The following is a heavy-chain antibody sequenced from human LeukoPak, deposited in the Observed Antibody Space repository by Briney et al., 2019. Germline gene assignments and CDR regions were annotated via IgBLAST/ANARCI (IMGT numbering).Heavy chain of an antibody. CDR1: GFSFSSYW. Sequence: GGSLRLSCAASGFSFSSYWMHWVRQGPGKGLVWVSGINNDGSRTTYGDSVKGRVTISRDDAKNTLFLQVSSLRADDTAVYYCAREGDYGGINFDYWGRGTLVTVSS. CDR3: AREGDYGGINFDY. CDR2: INNDGSRT. J-gene: IGHJ4*02. V-gene: IGHV3-74*01. D-gene: IGHD4-23*01.